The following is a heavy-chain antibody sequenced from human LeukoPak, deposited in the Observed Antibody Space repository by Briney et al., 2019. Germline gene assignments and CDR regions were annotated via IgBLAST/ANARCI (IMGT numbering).Heavy chain of an antibody. V-gene: IGHV3-30*02. CDR2: MRHDGYNK. CDR1: GFTLSSCG. J-gene: IGHJ4*02. D-gene: IGHD2-21*01. Sequence: PGGSLRLSCAASGFTLSSCGMRWVRQAPGKGLEWVAFMRHDGYNKYYADSVKGRFTIYRDDSKNTLYLQMNTLRTEDTAVYYCAKRPAPGISYRDYWGQGTLVTVSS. CDR3: AKRPAPGISYRDY.